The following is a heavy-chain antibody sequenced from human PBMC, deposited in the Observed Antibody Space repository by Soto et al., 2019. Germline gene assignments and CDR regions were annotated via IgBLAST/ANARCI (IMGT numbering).Heavy chain of an antibody. CDR3: AKDQAYYYGSGSHYYYYGMDV. Sequence: LRLSCAASGFTFSSYGMHWVRQAPGKGLEWVAVISYDGSNKYYADSVKGRFTISRDNSKNTLYLQMNSLRAEDTAVYYCAKDQAYYYGSGSHYYYYGMDVWGQGTTVTVSS. CDR1: GFTFSSYG. V-gene: IGHV3-30*18. D-gene: IGHD3-10*01. J-gene: IGHJ6*02. CDR2: ISYDGSNK.